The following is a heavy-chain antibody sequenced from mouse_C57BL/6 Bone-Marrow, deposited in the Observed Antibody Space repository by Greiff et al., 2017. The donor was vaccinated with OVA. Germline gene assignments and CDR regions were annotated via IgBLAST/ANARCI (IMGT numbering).Heavy chain of an antibody. J-gene: IGHJ4*01. Sequence: QVQLQQSGAELVRPGSSVKLSCKASGYTFTSYWMDWVKQRPGQGLEWIGNIYPSDSETHYNQKFKDKATLTVDKSSSTAYMQLSSLTSEDSAVYYCASALYYDYDGYAMDYWGQGTSVTVSS. CDR1: GYTFTSYW. V-gene: IGHV1-61*01. D-gene: IGHD2-4*01. CDR3: ASALYYDYDGYAMDY. CDR2: IYPSDSET.